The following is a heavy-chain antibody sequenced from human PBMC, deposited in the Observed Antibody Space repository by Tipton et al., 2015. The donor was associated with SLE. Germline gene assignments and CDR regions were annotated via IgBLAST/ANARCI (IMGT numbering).Heavy chain of an antibody. J-gene: IGHJ3*02. CDR1: GFTFSSYE. CDR2: ISGSGSTI. V-gene: IGHV3-48*03. Sequence: SLRLSCAASGFTFSSYEMNWVRQAPGKGLEWVSYISGSGSTIYYADSVKGRFTISRDNAKNSLYLQMNSLRAEDTAVYYCASDRWELLMGAFDIWGQGTMVTVSS. CDR3: ASDRWELLMGAFDI. D-gene: IGHD1-26*01.